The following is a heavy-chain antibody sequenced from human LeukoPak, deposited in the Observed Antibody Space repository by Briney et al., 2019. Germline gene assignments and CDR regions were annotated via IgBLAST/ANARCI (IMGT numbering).Heavy chain of an antibody. V-gene: IGHV1-69*05. CDR1: GGTFSSYA. CDR2: IIPIFGTA. CDR3: ASNPSPPRPRHPLSPYHYYMDV. Sequence: ASVKVSCKASGGTFSSYAISWVRQAPGQGLEWMGGIIPIFGTANYAQKFQGRVTITTDESTSTAYMELSSLRSEDTAVYYCASNPSPPRPRHPLSPYHYYMDVWGKGTTVTVSS. J-gene: IGHJ6*03. D-gene: IGHD1-14*01.